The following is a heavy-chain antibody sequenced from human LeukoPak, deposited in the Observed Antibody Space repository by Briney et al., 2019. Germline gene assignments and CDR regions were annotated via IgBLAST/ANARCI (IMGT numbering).Heavy chain of an antibody. D-gene: IGHD3-9*01. CDR2: IWYDGSNK. V-gene: IGHV3-33*01. Sequence: GGSLRLSCAASGSTFSSYGMHWVRQAPGKGLEWVAVIWYDGSNKYYADSVKGRFTISRDNSKNTLYLQMNSLRAEDTAVYYCAIAYYDIFSFDYWGQGTLVTVSS. J-gene: IGHJ4*02. CDR3: AIAYYDIFSFDY. CDR1: GSTFSSYG.